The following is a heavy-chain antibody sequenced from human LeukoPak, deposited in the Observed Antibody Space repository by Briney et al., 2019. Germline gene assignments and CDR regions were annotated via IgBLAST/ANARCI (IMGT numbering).Heavy chain of an antibody. J-gene: IGHJ4*02. CDR2: IIPIFGTA. Sequence: SVKVSCKASGGTFSSYAISWVRQAPGQGLEWMGGIIPIFGTANYAQKFQGRVTMTTDTSTSTAYMELRSLRSDDTAVYYCARDYYDSSGYYLDYWGQGTLVTVSS. D-gene: IGHD3-22*01. CDR3: ARDYYDSSGYYLDY. CDR1: GGTFSSYA. V-gene: IGHV1-69*05.